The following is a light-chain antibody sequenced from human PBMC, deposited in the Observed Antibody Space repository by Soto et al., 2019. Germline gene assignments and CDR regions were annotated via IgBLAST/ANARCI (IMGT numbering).Light chain of an antibody. CDR1: SSDVGGYNY. Sequence: QSALTQPASVSGSPGQSITISCTGTSSDVGGYNYVSWYQQHPGRAPKLMIYDVINRPSGVSNRFSGSKSGNTASLTISGLQAEDEADYYCSSYTSTTVWVFGGGTKVTVL. V-gene: IGLV2-14*03. CDR2: DVI. CDR3: SSYTSTTVWV. J-gene: IGLJ3*02.